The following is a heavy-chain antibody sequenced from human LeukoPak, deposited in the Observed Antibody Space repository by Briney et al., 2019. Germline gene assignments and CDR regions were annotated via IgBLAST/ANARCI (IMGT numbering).Heavy chain of an antibody. CDR2: IKQDGSEK. J-gene: IGHJ6*03. V-gene: IGHV3-7*01. CDR3: ASRYCTGVNCFAASYMCMDV. D-gene: IGHD2-8*02. CDR1: GLTFSRYW. Sequence: GGSLRLSCAASGLTFSRYWMTWFRQAPGKGLEWVANIKQDGSEKYYVDSVKGRFTISRDNADRSLYLQMTSLRVEDTAVYFCASRYCTGVNCFAASYMCMDVWGKGTTVAVSS.